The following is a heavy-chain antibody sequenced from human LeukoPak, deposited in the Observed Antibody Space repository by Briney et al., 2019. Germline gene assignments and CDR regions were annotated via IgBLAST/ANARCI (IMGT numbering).Heavy chain of an antibody. J-gene: IGHJ4*02. CDR1: GFTFSSYG. V-gene: IGHV3-30*02. Sequence: GGSLRLSCAASGFTFSSYGMQWVRQAPGKGLEWVAFIRYDGSDKYYADSVRGRFTISRDNAKNSLYLQMNSLRAEDTAVYYCARAYSSYDYWGQGTLVTVSS. CDR3: ARAYSSYDY. D-gene: IGHD6-6*01. CDR2: IRYDGSDK.